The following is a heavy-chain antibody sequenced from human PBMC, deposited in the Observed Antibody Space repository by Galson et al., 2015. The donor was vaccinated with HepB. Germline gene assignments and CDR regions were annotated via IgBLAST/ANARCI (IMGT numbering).Heavy chain of an antibody. Sequence: SLRLSCAASGLTFNSYAMSWVRQAPGKGLEWVSTLSGSGATTYYADSVKGRFTISRDNSKKTLYLQMNSLRAEDTALYYCAKAAQLDTSGYSAYFDCWGRGTLVTVSS. J-gene: IGHJ4*02. D-gene: IGHD3-22*01. CDR2: LSGSGATT. CDR1: GLTFNSYA. V-gene: IGHV3-23*01. CDR3: AKAAQLDTSGYSAYFDC.